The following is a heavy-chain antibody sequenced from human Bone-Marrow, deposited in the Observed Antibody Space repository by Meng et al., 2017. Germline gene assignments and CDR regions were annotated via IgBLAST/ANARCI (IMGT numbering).Heavy chain of an antibody. CDR1: GFTFSSYG. D-gene: IGHD4-17*01. V-gene: IGHV3-33*01. Sequence: GESLKIPCAASGFTFSSYGMHWVRQAPGKGLEWVAVIWYDGSNKYYADSVKGRFTISRDNSKNTLYLQMNSLRAEDTAVYYCAREDYGDYASFDYWGQGTLVTVSS. J-gene: IGHJ4*02. CDR2: IWYDGSNK. CDR3: AREDYGDYASFDY.